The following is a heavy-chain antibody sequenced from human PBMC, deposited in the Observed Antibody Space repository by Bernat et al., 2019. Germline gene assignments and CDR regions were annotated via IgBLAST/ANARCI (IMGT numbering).Heavy chain of an antibody. Sequence: QPQLQESGPGLVKPSETLSLTCTVSGGSISSSSYYWGWIRQPPGKGLEWIGSIYYSGSTYYNPSLKSRVTISVDTSKNQFSLKLSSVTAADTAVYYCASQTGGYYLWWGQGTLVTVSS. J-gene: IGHJ4*02. CDR3: ASQTGGYYLW. CDR1: GGSISSSSYY. D-gene: IGHD3-22*01. CDR2: IYYSGST. V-gene: IGHV4-39*01.